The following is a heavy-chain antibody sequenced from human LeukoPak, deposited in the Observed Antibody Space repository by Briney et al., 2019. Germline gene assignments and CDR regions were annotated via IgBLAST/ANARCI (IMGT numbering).Heavy chain of an antibody. CDR3: ARGNGDYSMSVWFDP. J-gene: IGHJ5*02. D-gene: IGHD4-17*01. CDR1: GGSISSYY. V-gene: IGHV4-59*01. CDR2: IYYSGST. Sequence: SETLSLTCTVSGGSISSYYWSWIRQPPRKGLEWIGYIYYSGSTNYNPSLKSRVTISVDTSKNQFSLKLSSVTAADTAVYYCARGNGDYSMSVWFDPWGQGTLVTVSS.